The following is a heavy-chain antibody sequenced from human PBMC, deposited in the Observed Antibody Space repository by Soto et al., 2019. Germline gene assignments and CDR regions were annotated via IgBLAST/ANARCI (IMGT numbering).Heavy chain of an antibody. V-gene: IGHV4-31*02. J-gene: IGHJ4*02. D-gene: IGHD2-8*02. CDR3: ARDPVLVVTTTRYFDC. CDR2: IYYSGTT. Sequence: WTWIRQHPGKGLEWIGHIYYSGTTYYNPSLKSRVTISVDTSKNQFFLKLSSVAVADTAVYYCARDPVLVVTTTRYFDCWGQGTLLTVSP.